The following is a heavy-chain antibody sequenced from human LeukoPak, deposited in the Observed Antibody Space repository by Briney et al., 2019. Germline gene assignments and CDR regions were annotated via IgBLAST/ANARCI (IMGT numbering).Heavy chain of an antibody. CDR1: GFTFRSYW. Sequence: GGSLRLSCAASGFTFRSYWMSWVRQAPGKGLEWVANINQAGCEKYYVDSVKGRFNISRDNAKNSLYLQVNSLRAEDTAVYHCARVRGDYYFDYWGQGTLVTVSS. V-gene: IGHV3-7*04. J-gene: IGHJ4*02. CDR2: INQAGCEK. CDR3: ARVRGDYYFDY. D-gene: IGHD3-10*01.